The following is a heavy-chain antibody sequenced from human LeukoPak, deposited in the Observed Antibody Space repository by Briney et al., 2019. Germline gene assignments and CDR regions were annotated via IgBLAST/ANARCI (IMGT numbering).Heavy chain of an antibody. CDR2: TSDRGDYT. Sequence: GGSLRLSCAASGSSFNNAWMNWVRQAPGKGLEWVSGTSDRGDYTYYADSVKGRFTISRDSSKNTLFLQMNSLRAEDTALYFCARKAQYNGHYPLDYWGQGTLVTVSS. J-gene: IGHJ4*02. CDR3: ARKAQYNGHYPLDY. D-gene: IGHD1-7*01. V-gene: IGHV3-23*01. CDR1: GSSFNNAW.